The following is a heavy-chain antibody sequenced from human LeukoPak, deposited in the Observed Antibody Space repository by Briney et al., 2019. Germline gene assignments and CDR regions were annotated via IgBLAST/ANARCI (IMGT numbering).Heavy chain of an antibody. J-gene: IGHJ4*02. CDR1: GYSFNTFM. CDR3: VRHNTGADF. D-gene: IGHD1-14*01. Sequence: GESLKISCQASGYSFNTFMIAWVRQTPGRVLEWMGIVYPIDSETRYSPSFQGQVTISADKSTSSAYLQWDSLKASDTAMYYCVRHNTGADFWGQGTLVTVSS. V-gene: IGHV5-51*01. CDR2: VYPIDSET.